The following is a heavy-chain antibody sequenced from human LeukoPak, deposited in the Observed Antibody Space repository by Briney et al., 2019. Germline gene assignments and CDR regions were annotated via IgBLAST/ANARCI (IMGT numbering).Heavy chain of an antibody. CDR1: GNTFTDLS. Sequence: ASVKVSCKVSGNTFTDLSMNWVRQRPGKGLEWMGGFDPEDVETIYAQKFQGRVTMTEDTSTATAYMDLSSLRPDDTAVYYCATDFYRGRQFDYWGQGTLVTVSS. J-gene: IGHJ4*02. V-gene: IGHV1-24*01. CDR2: FDPEDVET. CDR3: ATDFYRGRQFDY. D-gene: IGHD2/OR15-2a*01.